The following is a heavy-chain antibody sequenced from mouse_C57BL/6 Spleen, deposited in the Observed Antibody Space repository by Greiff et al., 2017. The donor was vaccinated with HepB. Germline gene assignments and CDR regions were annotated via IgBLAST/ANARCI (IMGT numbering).Heavy chain of an antibody. CDR1: GYTFTDYY. Sequence: EVQLQQSGPELVKPGASVKISCKASGYTFTDYYMNWVKQSHGKSLEWIGDINPNNGGTSYNQKFKGKATLTVDKSSSTAYMELRSLASEDSAVYYCARSVTGSYWYFDVWGTGTTVTVSS. V-gene: IGHV1-26*01. CDR2: INPNNGGT. D-gene: IGHD2-13*01. CDR3: ARSVTGSYWYFDV. J-gene: IGHJ1*03.